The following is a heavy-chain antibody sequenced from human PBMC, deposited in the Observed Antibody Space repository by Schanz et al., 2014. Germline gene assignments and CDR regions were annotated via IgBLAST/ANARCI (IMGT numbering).Heavy chain of an antibody. CDR1: GFSIRNHD. J-gene: IGHJ4*02. V-gene: IGHV3-13*04. Sequence: EVQVVESGGGLVQPGGSLRLSCAASGFSIRNHDMHWVRQATGAGLEWVSAIGTAGDTFYLDSVKGRFTISRDNAKNSLYLQMNSLRAEDTAVYYCARVHHYDPSGWGYFDYWGQGALVTVSS. CDR2: IGTAGDT. CDR3: ARVHHYDPSGWGYFDY. D-gene: IGHD3-22*01.